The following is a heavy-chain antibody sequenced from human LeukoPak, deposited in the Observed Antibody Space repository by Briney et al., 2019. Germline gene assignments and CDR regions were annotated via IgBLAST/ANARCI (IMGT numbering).Heavy chain of an antibody. Sequence: AGRSLRLSCAASGFTFSSYGMHWVRQAPGKGLEWVAVISYDGSNKYYADSEKGRFTISRDNSKNTLYLQMNSLRAEDTAVYYCARGSRFDYWGQGTLVTVSS. CDR3: ARGSRFDY. CDR2: ISYDGSNK. V-gene: IGHV3-30*03. D-gene: IGHD3-10*01. J-gene: IGHJ4*02. CDR1: GFTFSSYG.